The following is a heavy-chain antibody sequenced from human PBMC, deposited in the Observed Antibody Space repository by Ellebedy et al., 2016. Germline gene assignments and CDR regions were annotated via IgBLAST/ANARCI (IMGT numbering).Heavy chain of an antibody. CDR2: MSYDGSDK. J-gene: IGHJ4*02. CDR3: ARWRWLQSEFDH. CDR1: GFTFSRYD. Sequence: GESLKISXAASGFTFSRYDMHWVRQAPGKGLEWVAVMSYDGSDKYYADSVRGRFTISRDNSKNTLYLQMSSLRAEDTAVYYCARWRWLQSEFDHWGQGTLVTVSS. V-gene: IGHV3-30-3*01. D-gene: IGHD5-24*01.